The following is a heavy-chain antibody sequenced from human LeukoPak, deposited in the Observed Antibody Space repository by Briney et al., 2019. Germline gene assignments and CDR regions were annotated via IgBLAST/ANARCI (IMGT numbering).Heavy chain of an antibody. Sequence: ASVKVSCKASGYTFSNYGISWVRQAPGQGLEWMGWISVYNGKANYAQKLQGRFTMTTDTSTSTAYMELSSLRSDDTAVYYCARDQGVIAARGDYWGQGTLVTVSS. CDR2: ISVYNGKA. CDR1: GYTFSNYG. D-gene: IGHD6-6*01. V-gene: IGHV1-18*01. CDR3: ARDQGVIAARGDY. J-gene: IGHJ4*02.